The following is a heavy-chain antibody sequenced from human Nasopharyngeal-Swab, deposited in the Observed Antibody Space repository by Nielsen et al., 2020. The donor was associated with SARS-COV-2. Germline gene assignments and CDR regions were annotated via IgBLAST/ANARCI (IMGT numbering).Heavy chain of an antibody. J-gene: IGHJ4*02. Sequence: GGSLRLSCAASGFTFSSYGMHWVRQAPGKGLEWVAGISYDGSNKYHVDSVKGRFTISRDNSKNTLYLQMNSLRAEDTAVYYCAKDLRLDYWGQGTLVTVSS. V-gene: IGHV3-30*18. CDR3: AKDLRLDY. CDR2: ISYDGSNK. D-gene: IGHD6-25*01. CDR1: GFTFSSYG.